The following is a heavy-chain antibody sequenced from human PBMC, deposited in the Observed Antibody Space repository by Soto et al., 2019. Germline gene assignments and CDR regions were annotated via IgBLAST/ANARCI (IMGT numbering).Heavy chain of an antibody. CDR1: GFTFSSYD. V-gene: IGHV3-13*01. CDR2: IGTAGDT. Sequence: PGGSLRLSCAASGFTFSSYDMHWVRQATGKGLEWVSAIGTAGDTYYPGSVKGRFTISRENAKNSLYLQMNSLRAEDTAVYYCARDAAIAALGTGYYGMDGWGQGNTVTVSS. J-gene: IGHJ6*02. CDR3: ARDAAIAALGTGYYGMDG. D-gene: IGHD6-13*01.